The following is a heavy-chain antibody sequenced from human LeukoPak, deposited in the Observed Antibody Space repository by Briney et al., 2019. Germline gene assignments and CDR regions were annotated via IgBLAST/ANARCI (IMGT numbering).Heavy chain of an antibody. V-gene: IGHV4-59*01. CDR2: IFYSGRT. Sequence: SETLSLTCTVSGGSISSYYWNWIRQPPGKGLEWIGYIFYSGRTSYNPSLKSRVTLSVDTSKNWFSLRLTSVTAADTAVYYCATQILLCHYYWGQGTLVTVSS. CDR3: ATQILLCHYY. D-gene: IGHD2-2*01. J-gene: IGHJ4*02. CDR1: GGSISSYY.